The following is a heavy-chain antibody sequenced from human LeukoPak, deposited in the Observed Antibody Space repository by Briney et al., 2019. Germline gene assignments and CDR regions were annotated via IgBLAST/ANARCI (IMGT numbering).Heavy chain of an antibody. D-gene: IGHD2-15*01. CDR3: ARRAVVVAAHVDY. Sequence: SEXLSLXXXVXXGSISSSSYYWGWIRQPPGKGLEWIGSIYYSGSTYYNPSLKSRVTISVDTSKNQFSLKLSSVTAADTAVYYCARRAVVVAAHVDYWGQGTLVTVSS. CDR1: XGSISSSSYY. CDR2: IYYSGST. V-gene: IGHV4-39*01. J-gene: IGHJ4*02.